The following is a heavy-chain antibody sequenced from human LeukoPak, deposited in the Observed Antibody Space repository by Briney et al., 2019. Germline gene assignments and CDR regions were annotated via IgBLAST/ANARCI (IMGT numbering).Heavy chain of an antibody. CDR2: IHYSGST. CDR3: ARGRRRLFDY. Sequence: SETLSLTCTVSGGSISSYYWSWIRQPPGKGLEWIGYIHYSGSTHYNPSLKSRVTISVDTSKNQFSLKLSSVTAADTAVYYCARGRRRLFDYWGQGTLVTVSS. CDR1: GGSISSYY. V-gene: IGHV4-59*12. J-gene: IGHJ4*02.